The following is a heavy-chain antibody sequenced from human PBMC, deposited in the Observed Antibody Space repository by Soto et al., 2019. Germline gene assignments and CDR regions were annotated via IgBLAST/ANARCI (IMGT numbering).Heavy chain of an antibody. CDR3: ARDLAKGGGSAGFDY. V-gene: IGHV1-2*02. Sequence: QVQLLQSGAEVKKPGASVKVSCKASGDTFTANYIHWVRQAPGQGFEWMGWINPKSGGTKYPQKFQVRVTMTRDTSLSTIYMTLTRLSSDDTAVYYCARDLAKGGGSAGFDYWGQGTLVTVSS. CDR2: INPKSGGT. CDR1: GDTFTANY. J-gene: IGHJ4*02. D-gene: IGHD1-26*01.